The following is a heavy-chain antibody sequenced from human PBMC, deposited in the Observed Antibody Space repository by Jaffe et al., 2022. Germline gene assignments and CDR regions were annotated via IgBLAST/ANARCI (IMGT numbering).Heavy chain of an antibody. Sequence: EVQLVESGGGLVQPGRSLRLSCTASGFTFGDYAMSWVRQAPGKGLEWVGFIRSKAYGGTTEYAASVKGRFTISRDDSKSIAYLQMNSLKTEDTAVYYCTRSDVDTAMVEVVYFDYWGQGTLVTVSS. J-gene: IGHJ4*02. D-gene: IGHD5-18*01. V-gene: IGHV3-49*04. CDR3: TRSDVDTAMVEVVYFDY. CDR2: IRSKAYGGTT. CDR1: GFTFGDYA.